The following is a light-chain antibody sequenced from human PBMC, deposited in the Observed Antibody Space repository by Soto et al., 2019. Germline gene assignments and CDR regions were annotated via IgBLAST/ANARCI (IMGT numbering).Light chain of an antibody. CDR3: QQYKNSPPLT. J-gene: IGKJ4*01. CDR1: QSVTYN. Sequence: EIVMTQSPATLSVSPGETATLSCRASQSVTYNLAWYQQKPGQGPRLLIYGAFTRATGIPARFSGSGSGTEFTLTISSLQSEVFAVYYCQQYKNSPPLTFGGGTKVEIK. V-gene: IGKV3D-15*01. CDR2: GAF.